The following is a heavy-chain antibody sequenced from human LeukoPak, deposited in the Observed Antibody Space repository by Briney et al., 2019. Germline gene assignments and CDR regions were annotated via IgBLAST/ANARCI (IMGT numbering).Heavy chain of an antibody. J-gene: IGHJ3*02. V-gene: IGHV4-59*08. CDR2: IYYSGST. CDR3: ARPHDIVTDRGAVDI. Sequence: SGTPSLTCTLSGGSICMYYWNWVRQPPRKGVEWIGYIYYSGSTNYNPSLQSRVAISVDKSINRSSLKLTCVTAADTAVYYCARPHDIVTDRGAVDIWGQGTMVTVSS. D-gene: IGHD1-1*01. CDR1: GGSICMYY.